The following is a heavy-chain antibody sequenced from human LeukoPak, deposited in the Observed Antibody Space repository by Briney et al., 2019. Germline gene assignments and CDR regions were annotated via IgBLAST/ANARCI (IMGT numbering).Heavy chain of an antibody. J-gene: IGHJ3*02. CDR1: GDTFTGYY. CDR3: ARDLAPFRPVYCSGGSCYYDAFDI. CDR2: INPNSGGT. V-gene: IGHV1-2*02. Sequence: ASVKVSRKASGDTFTGYYMHWVRQAPGQGLEWMGWINPNSGGTNYAQKFQGRVTMTRDTPISTAYMELSRLRSDNTAVYYCARDLAPFRPVYCSGGSCYYDAFDIWGQGTMVTVSS. D-gene: IGHD2-15*01.